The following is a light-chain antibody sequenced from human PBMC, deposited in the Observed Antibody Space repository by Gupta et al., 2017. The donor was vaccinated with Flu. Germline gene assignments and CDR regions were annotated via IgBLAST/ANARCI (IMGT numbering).Light chain of an antibody. CDR3: SSYTSSSTRV. J-gene: IGLJ3*02. Sequence: QSALTQPASVSGSPGQSITISCSGTSSDVGGYNYVSWYLHNPGKAPKLIIYEVTNRPSGVSNHFSGSKSGNTASLTISGLQAEDEADYYCSSYTSSSTRVFGGGTRLTVL. CDR2: EVT. CDR1: SSDVGGYNY. V-gene: IGLV2-14*01.